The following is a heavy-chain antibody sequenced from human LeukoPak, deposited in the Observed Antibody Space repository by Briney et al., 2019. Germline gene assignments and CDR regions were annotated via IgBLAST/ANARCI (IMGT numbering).Heavy chain of an antibody. CDR3: ASAFYGASPPY. J-gene: IGHJ4*02. V-gene: IGHV3-66*01. CDR1: GFTVSSNY. CDR2: IYSGGST. Sequence: GGSLRLSCAASGFTVSSNYMSWVRQAPGKGLEWVSVIYSGGSTYYADSVKGRFTISRDNSKNTLYLQMNSLRAEDTAVYYCASAFYGASPPYWGQGTLVTVSS. D-gene: IGHD4-17*01.